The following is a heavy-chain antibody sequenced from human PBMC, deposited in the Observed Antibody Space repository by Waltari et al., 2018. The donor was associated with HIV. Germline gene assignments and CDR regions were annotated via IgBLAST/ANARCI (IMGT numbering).Heavy chain of an antibody. V-gene: IGHV3-74*01. Sequence: EGLMVESGGGLVQPGGSLRLSCEASGFIFRRYWMHCVRQAPGKGLVWVSRINSDGNTTTYADSVKGRFTISRDNAKNTLFLQMDSLRAEDTAVYFCVREYSSSRFFDYWGQGTLVTVSS. J-gene: IGHJ4*02. CDR3: VREYSSSRFFDY. CDR1: GFIFRRYW. CDR2: INSDGNTT. D-gene: IGHD6-13*01.